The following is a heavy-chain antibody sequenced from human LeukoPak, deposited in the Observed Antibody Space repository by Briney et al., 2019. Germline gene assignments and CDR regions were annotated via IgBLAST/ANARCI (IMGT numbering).Heavy chain of an antibody. Sequence: PGGSLRLSCAASGFTVSSKYMSWVRQAPGKGLEWVSVIYSGGSTYYADSVKGRFTISRDNSKNTLYLQMNNLRAEDTAVYYCGSEPDYVDGEDWGQGTLVTVSS. V-gene: IGHV3-53*01. CDR1: GFTVSSKY. CDR3: GSEPDYVDGED. J-gene: IGHJ4*02. CDR2: IYSGGST. D-gene: IGHD4/OR15-4a*01.